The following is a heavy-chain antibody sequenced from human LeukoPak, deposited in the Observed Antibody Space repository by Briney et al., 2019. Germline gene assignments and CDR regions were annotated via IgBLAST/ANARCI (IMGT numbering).Heavy chain of an antibody. Sequence: GGSLRLSCAASGFTVSSNYMSWVRQAPGKGLEWVSVIYSGGSTYYADSVKGRFTISRDNSKNTLYLQMNSLRAEDTAVYYCARGVDSGYDSHFDYWGQGTLVTVSS. CDR3: ARGVDSGYDSHFDY. V-gene: IGHV3-66*01. D-gene: IGHD5-12*01. CDR1: GFTVSSNY. CDR2: IYSGGST. J-gene: IGHJ4*02.